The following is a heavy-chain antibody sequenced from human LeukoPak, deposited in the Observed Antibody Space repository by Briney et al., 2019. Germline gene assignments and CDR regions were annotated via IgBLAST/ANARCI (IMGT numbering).Heavy chain of an antibody. CDR1: GYTLTSYF. D-gene: IGHD1-7*01. J-gene: IGHJ3*02. Sequence: ASVKVSCKASGYTLTSYFIHWVRQAPGQGLEWMGIINPSGGSTSYAQKFQGRVTMTRDTSTSTVYMELSRLRSEDTAVYYCARDQDWNYAFDIWGQGTMVTVSS. CDR3: ARDQDWNYAFDI. V-gene: IGHV1-46*01. CDR2: INPSGGST.